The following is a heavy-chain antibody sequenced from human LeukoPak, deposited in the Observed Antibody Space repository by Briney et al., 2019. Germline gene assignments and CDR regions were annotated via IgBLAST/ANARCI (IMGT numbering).Heavy chain of an antibody. CDR1: GFTFSTTD. V-gene: IGHV3-23*01. CDR2: ISGSSGRT. J-gene: IGHJ3*01. D-gene: IGHD2-2*03. Sequence: GGSLRLSCAASGFTFSTTDMSCVRQTPGKGLEWVSLISGSSGRTYYADSVQGRFTISRDNSKNTLYLQMHSLRAEDTATYFCAKGGYFAFDFWGQGTKVTVSS. CDR3: AKGGYFAFDF.